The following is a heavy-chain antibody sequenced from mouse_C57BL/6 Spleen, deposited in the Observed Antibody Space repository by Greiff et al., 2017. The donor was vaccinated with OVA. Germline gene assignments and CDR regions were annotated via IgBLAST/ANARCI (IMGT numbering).Heavy chain of an antibody. Sequence: VQLQQSGAELARPGASVKLSCKASGYTFTSYGISWVKQRTGQGLEWIGEIYPRSGNTYYNEKFKGKATLTADKSSSTAYMELRSLTSEDSAVYCCVGYYGSSSPWFAYWGQGTLVTVSA. CDR3: VGYYGSSSPWFAY. D-gene: IGHD1-1*01. CDR2: IYPRSGNT. J-gene: IGHJ3*01. CDR1: GYTFTSYG. V-gene: IGHV1-81*01.